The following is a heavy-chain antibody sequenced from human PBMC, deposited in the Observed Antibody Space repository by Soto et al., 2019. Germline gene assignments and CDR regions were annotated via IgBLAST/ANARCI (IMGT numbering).Heavy chain of an antibody. Sequence: GSLRLSCLASRFTFSSYAMHWVRQAPCKGLEYVSSISSNGDSTYYADSVKGRFTISRDNSKNTMYLQMSSLRAEDTAVYYCVKYYYDSSGYYGLNAFDIWGQGTMVTVSS. CDR1: RFTFSSYA. J-gene: IGHJ3*02. V-gene: IGHV3-64D*06. CDR2: ISSNGDST. D-gene: IGHD3-22*01. CDR3: VKYYYDSSGYYGLNAFDI.